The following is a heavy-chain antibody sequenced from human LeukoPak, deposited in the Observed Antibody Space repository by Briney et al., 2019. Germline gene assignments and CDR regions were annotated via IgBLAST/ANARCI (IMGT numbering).Heavy chain of an antibody. D-gene: IGHD6-13*01. CDR1: GDSISNGGYY. J-gene: IGHJ4*02. V-gene: IGHV4-31*03. Sequence: SETLSLTCTVSGDSISNGGYYWSWVRRRPGKGLEWIGYIYYNGNTYYTPSLKSRVSISVDTSKNQFSLKLSSVIAADTAVYYCARDIAGRGYFDYWGQGTLVTVSS. CDR3: ARDIAGRGYFDY. CDR2: IYYNGNT.